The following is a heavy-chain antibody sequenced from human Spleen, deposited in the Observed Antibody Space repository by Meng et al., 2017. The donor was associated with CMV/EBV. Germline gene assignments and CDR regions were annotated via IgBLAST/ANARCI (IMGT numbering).Heavy chain of an antibody. D-gene: IGHD3-22*01. CDR3: ARDSDFYESSGPDY. Sequence: GESLKISCAASGFTVTTNYMSWVRQAPGKGLEWVANIKQDGNEKYYVDSVKGRFTIARDNAKNSLYLQMNSLRVEDTAVYYCARDSDFYESSGPDYWGQGTLVTVSS. V-gene: IGHV3-7*01. CDR2: IKQDGNEK. CDR1: GFTVTTNY. J-gene: IGHJ4*02.